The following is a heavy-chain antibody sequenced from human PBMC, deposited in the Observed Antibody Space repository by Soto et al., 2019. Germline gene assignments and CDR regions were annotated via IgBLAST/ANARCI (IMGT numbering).Heavy chain of an antibody. CDR3: TTSGRSWPDSFDF. Sequence: ETLSLTCAVDGVCLNSYFCAWVRQPPGKGLEWIGEATPYGRSNYNPSLKSRVTISRDTSKNQFSLEVRSLTAADTAVYYCTTSGRSWPDSFDFWGQGAMVTVSS. V-gene: IGHV4-34*01. CDR2: ATPYGRS. J-gene: IGHJ3*01. CDR1: GVCLNSYF. D-gene: IGHD6-13*01.